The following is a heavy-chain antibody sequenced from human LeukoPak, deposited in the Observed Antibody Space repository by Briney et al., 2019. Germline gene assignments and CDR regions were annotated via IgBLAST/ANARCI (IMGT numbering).Heavy chain of an antibody. J-gene: IGHJ5*02. D-gene: IGHD3-22*01. V-gene: IGHV6-1*01. CDR2: TYYRSKWDN. CDR1: GDSVSSNSAA. Sequence: SQTLSLTCAISGDSVSSNSAAWNWLRQSPSRGLEWLGRTYYRSKWDNDYAVSVKSRITINPDTSKNQFSLQLNSVTPEDTAVYYCARGDYYDSSGYYLNWFDPWGQGTLVTVSS. CDR3: ARGDYYDSSGYYLNWFDP.